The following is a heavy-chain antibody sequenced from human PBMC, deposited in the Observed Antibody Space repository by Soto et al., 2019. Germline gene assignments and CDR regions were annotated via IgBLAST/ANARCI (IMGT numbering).Heavy chain of an antibody. CDR2: INAGNGNT. CDR3: ARERAVSSGWYFWFDP. Sequence: ASVKVSCKASGYTFTSYAMHWVRQAPGQRLEWMGWINAGNGNTKYSQKFQGRVTITRDTSASTAYMELSSLRSEDTAVYYCARERAVSSGWYFWFDPWGQGTLVTVSS. D-gene: IGHD6-19*01. CDR1: GYTFTSYA. V-gene: IGHV1-3*01. J-gene: IGHJ5*02.